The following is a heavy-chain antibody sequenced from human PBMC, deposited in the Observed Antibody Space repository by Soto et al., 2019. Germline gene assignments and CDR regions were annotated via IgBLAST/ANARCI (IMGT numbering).Heavy chain of an antibody. CDR3: ARDQHVLRYFDWLTHYYYYGMDV. V-gene: IGHV1-18*01. CDR1: GYTFTSYG. J-gene: IGHJ6*02. D-gene: IGHD3-9*01. Sequence: ASVKVSCKASGYTFTSYGISWVRQAPGRGLEWMGWISAYNGNTNYAQKLQGRVTMTTDTSTSTAYMELRSLRSDDTAVYYCARDQHVLRYFDWLTHYYYYGMDVWGQGTTVTVSS. CDR2: ISAYNGNT.